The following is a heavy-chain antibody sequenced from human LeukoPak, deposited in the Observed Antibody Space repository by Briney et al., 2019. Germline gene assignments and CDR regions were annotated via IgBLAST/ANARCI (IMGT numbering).Heavy chain of an antibody. D-gene: IGHD6-6*01. CDR3: ARGLRSSYYYYMDV. Sequence: PSGTLSLTCAVYGGSFSGYYWSWIRQPPGKGLERIGEINHSGSTNYNPSLKSRVTISVDTSKNQFSLKLSSVTAADTAVYYCARGLRSSYYYYMDVWGKGTTVTVSS. J-gene: IGHJ6*03. V-gene: IGHV4-34*01. CDR2: INHSGST. CDR1: GGSFSGYY.